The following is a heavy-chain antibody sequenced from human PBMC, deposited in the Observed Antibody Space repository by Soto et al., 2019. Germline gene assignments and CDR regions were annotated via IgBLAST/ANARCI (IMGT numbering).Heavy chain of an antibody. CDR1: GFIFSNYW. J-gene: IGHJ4*02. D-gene: IGHD5-18*01. Sequence: EVQLVESGGGLVQPGGSLRLSCAASGFIFSNYWMYWVRQAPGKGLEWVAYIKLDGSDKYYVESVKGRFTISRDNARNSLYLQMNSLRAEDTAVYYCVRDVTGGYSFGCWGQGTLVTVSS. CDR2: IKLDGSDK. V-gene: IGHV3-7*05. CDR3: VRDVTGGYSFGC.